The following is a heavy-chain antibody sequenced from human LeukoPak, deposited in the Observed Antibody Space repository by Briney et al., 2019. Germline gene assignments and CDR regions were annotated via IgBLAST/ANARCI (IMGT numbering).Heavy chain of an antibody. V-gene: IGHV3-30*04. CDR2: ISYDGSYK. CDR3: ARQYISGQWYFDY. J-gene: IGHJ4*02. Sequence: GGSLRLSCAASGFIFSNYAIHWVRQAPGKGLEWVAVISYDGSYKYYADSVKGRFTISRDNSKNTLYLQMNSLIPEDTAVYYCARQYISGQWYFDYWGQGTLVTVSS. CDR1: GFIFSNYA. D-gene: IGHD5-18*01.